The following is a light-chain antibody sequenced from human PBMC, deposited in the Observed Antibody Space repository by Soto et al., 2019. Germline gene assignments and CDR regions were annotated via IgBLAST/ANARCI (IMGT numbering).Light chain of an antibody. V-gene: IGKV1-9*01. J-gene: IGKJ1*01. CDR1: QGISSY. Sequence: DIQLTQSPSFLSASVGDRVTITCRASQGISSYLAWYQQRPGKAPKLLMYGASTLQSGVPSRFSGSASGTTFTLTINNLKTDDFATYYCQQLHNFPRTFGQGTKVE. CDR2: GAS. CDR3: QQLHNFPRT.